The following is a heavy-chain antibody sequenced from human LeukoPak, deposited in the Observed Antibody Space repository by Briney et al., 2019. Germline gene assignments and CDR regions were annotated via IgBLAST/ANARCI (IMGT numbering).Heavy chain of an antibody. CDR2: VRRKSSGGTT. Sequence: PGRSLRLSCAASGFTFGDYTINWVRQAPGKGLEWVGFVRRKSSGGTTDYAASVKGRFIISRDDSKSIAYPQMNSLEIEDTAVYFCARISGTTNYYYYMDVWGKGTTVTVSS. CDR3: ARISGTTNYYYYMDV. V-gene: IGHV3-49*04. CDR1: GFTFGDYT. D-gene: IGHD1-7*01. J-gene: IGHJ6*03.